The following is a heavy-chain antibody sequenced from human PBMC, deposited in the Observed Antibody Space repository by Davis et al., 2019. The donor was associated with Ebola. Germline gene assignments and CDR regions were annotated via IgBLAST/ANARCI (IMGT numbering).Heavy chain of an antibody. CDR2: IRSRTYGETT. D-gene: IGHD6-13*01. CDR3: TRGGSSWDWYFDL. V-gene: IGHV3-49*04. J-gene: IGHJ2*01. CDR1: GFTFGDSG. Sequence: GGSLRLSCNASGFTFGDSGMSWVRQAPGKGLEWVSFIRSRTYGETTEYAASVKGRFTISRDDSNSIAYLQMNSLKTEDTAVYYCTRGGSSWDWYFDLWGRGTLVTVSS.